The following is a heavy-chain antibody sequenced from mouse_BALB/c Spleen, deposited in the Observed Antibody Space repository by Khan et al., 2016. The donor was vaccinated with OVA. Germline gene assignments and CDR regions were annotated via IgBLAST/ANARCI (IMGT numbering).Heavy chain of an antibody. Sequence: LVQSGGSRKLSCAASGFTFSSFGMHWVRQAPQKGLEWVAYISSCSSTIYYADTVNGRFTISRDNPKNTLFLQMTSLRSEDTAMYYCASKDYFDYWGQGTTLTVSS. CDR3: ASKDYFDY. CDR2: ISSCSSTI. V-gene: IGHV5-17*02. J-gene: IGHJ2*01. CDR1: GFTFSSFG.